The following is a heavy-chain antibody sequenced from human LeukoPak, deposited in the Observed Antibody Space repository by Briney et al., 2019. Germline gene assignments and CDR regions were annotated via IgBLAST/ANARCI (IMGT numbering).Heavy chain of an antibody. J-gene: IGHJ4*02. CDR1: GGSISGFY. CDR2: IHYSGST. Sequence: SETLSLTCTVSGGSISGFYWSWLRQPPGKGLEWIGYIHYSGSTNYNPSLKSRVTISVDTSKNQFSLKLNSVAAADTAVYYCARQDNDYPYYFDYWGQGTLVTFSS. D-gene: IGHD4-11*01. V-gene: IGHV4-59*08. CDR3: ARQDNDYPYYFDY.